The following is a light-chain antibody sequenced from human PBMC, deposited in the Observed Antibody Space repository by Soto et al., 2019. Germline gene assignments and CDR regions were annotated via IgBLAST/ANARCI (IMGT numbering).Light chain of an antibody. CDR1: QSVGTN. J-gene: IGKJ2*01. Sequence: EIVMTQSPATLSVSPGERATLSCRASQSVGTNLAWYQQKPGQAPRLFIYAASTRDTGIPAPFSASGSGTEFTLTISSLQSEDFVVYYCQQYNNWPYTFGQGTKVEIK. V-gene: IGKV3-15*01. CDR3: QQYNNWPYT. CDR2: AAS.